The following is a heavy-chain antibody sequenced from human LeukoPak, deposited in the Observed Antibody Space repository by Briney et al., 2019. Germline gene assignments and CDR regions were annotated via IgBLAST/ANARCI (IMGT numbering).Heavy chain of an antibody. J-gene: IGHJ6*02. CDR3: AREGLEYSSSDGYGYYYYGMDV. CDR1: GYTFTGYY. D-gene: IGHD6-6*01. V-gene: IGHV1-2*06. CDR2: INPNSGGT. Sequence: ASVKVSCKASGYTFTGYYMHWVRQAPGQGLEWMGRINPNSGGTNYAQKFQGRVTMTRDTSISTAYMELSRLRSDDTAVYYCAREGLEYSSSDGYGYYYYGMDVWGQGTTVTVSS.